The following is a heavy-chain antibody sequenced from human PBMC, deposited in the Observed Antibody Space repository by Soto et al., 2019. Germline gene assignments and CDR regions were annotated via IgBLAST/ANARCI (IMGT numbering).Heavy chain of an antibody. D-gene: IGHD2-8*02. CDR3: AKDFPPDVYWDFDY. Sequence: GGSLRLSCEASGFSFSTYTMSWVRQSPGKGLEWVSAVLQTGTSTYYADSVKGRFTISRDNSKNPLYLQMNNLRAEDTAVYYCAKDFPPDVYWDFDYGGQGPLVTVS. J-gene: IGHJ4*02. CDR1: GFSFSTYT. V-gene: IGHV3-23*01. CDR2: VLQTGTST.